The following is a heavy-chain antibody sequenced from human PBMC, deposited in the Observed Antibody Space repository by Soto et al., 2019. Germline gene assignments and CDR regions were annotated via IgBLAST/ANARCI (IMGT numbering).Heavy chain of an antibody. Sequence: PGESLKISCKGSGYSFTSYWIGWVRQMPGKGLEWMGIIYPGDSDTRYSPSFQGQVTTSADKSISTAYLQWSSLKASDTAMYYCARAAARRRNGMDVWGQGTTVTVSS. V-gene: IGHV5-51*01. J-gene: IGHJ6*02. CDR3: ARAAARRRNGMDV. CDR2: IYPGDSDT. CDR1: GYSFTSYW. D-gene: IGHD6-6*01.